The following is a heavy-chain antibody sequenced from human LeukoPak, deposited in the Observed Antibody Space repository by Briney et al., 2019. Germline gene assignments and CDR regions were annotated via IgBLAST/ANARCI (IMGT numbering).Heavy chain of an antibody. V-gene: IGHV4-59*01. CDR1: GGSISTYS. Sequence: SEALSLTCTVSGGSISTYSWNWIRQPPGQGLEWIGYVNSNGGTYNNPSLKSRVTVSLDMSKNQFSLKLSSATAADTAVYYCARDAGGTWFDPWGQGILVTVSS. J-gene: IGHJ5*02. CDR3: ARDAGGTWFDP. CDR2: VNSNGGT.